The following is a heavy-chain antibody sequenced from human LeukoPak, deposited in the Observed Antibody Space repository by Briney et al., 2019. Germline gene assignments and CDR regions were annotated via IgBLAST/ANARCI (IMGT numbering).Heavy chain of an antibody. V-gene: IGHV3-21*01. CDR3: ARVDFWSGYYTGGFGY. J-gene: IGHJ4*02. Sequence: PGGSLRLSCAASGFTFSSYSMNWVRQAPGKGLEWVSSISSSSSYIYYADSVKGRFTISRDNAKNSLYLQMNSLRAEDTAVYYCARVDFWSGYYTGGFGYWGQGTLVTVSS. CDR2: ISSSSSYI. CDR1: GFTFSSYS. D-gene: IGHD3-3*01.